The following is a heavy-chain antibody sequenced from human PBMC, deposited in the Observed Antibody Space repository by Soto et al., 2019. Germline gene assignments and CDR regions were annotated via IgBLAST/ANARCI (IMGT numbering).Heavy chain of an antibody. CDR2: TSYDGSKK. V-gene: IGHV3-30*18. D-gene: IGHD5-18*01. CDR3: AKWVTAGSLDY. CDR1: GFRFSDYG. Sequence: QVQLVESGGGVVQPGRSLRLSCAASGFRFSDYGMHWVRQAPGKGLEWVSTTSYDGSKKYYGDSVKGRFTISKDNSKNMVYLQMDSLRADDTAVYHCAKWVTAGSLDYWGQGTLVTVSS. J-gene: IGHJ4*02.